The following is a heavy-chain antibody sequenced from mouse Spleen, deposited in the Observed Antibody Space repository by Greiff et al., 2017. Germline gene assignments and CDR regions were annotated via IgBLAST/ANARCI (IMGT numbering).Heavy chain of an antibody. D-gene: IGHD3-2*02. CDR2: IWSDGST. J-gene: IGHJ4*01. CDR3: ARHGSGYLYYYAMDY. V-gene: IGHV2-6-1*01. Sequence: QLKESGPGLVAPSQSLSITCTVSGFSLTSYGVHWVRQPPGKGLEWLVVIWSDGSTTYNSALKSRLSISKDNSKSQVFLKMNSLQTDDTAMYYCARHGSGYLYYYAMDYWGQGTSVTVSS. CDR1: GFSLTSYG.